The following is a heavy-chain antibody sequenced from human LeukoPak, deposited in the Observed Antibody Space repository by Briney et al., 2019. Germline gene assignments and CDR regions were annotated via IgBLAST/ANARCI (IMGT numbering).Heavy chain of an antibody. D-gene: IGHD4-23*01. J-gene: IGHJ4*02. CDR3: ARDALDYGGKGGMFATWDY. CDR2: ISAYNGNT. CDR1: GYTFTSYG. Sequence: ASVKVSCKASGYTFTSYGISWVRQAPGQGLEWMGWISAYNGNTNYAQKLQGRVTMTTDTSTSTAYMELRSLRSDDTAVYYCARDALDYGGKGGMFATWDYWGQGTLVTVSS. V-gene: IGHV1-18*01.